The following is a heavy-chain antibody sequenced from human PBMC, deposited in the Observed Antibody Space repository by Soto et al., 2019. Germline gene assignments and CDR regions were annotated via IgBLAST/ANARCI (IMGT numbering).Heavy chain of an antibody. CDR1: GGTFSSYT. CDR3: ATDIVVVVAATGESAFDY. Sequence: SVKVSCKASGGTFSSYTISWVRQAPGQGLEWMGRIIPILGIADYAQKFQGRVTITADKSTSTAYMELSSLRSEDTAVYYCATDIVVVVAATGESAFDYWGQGTLVTVSS. D-gene: IGHD2-15*01. V-gene: IGHV1-69*02. J-gene: IGHJ4*02. CDR2: IIPILGIA.